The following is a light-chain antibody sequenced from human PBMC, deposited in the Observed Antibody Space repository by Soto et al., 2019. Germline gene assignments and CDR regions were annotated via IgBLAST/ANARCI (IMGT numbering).Light chain of an antibody. V-gene: IGLV2-11*01. CDR1: SSDVGGYHY. Sequence: QSALTQPRSVSGSPGQSVTISCTGISSDVGGYHYVSWYQQHPGKAPKLMIFDVSKRPSGVPDRFSGSKSGNTASLTISGLQGEDEADYYCCSYAGSYVFGTGTKVTVL. CDR3: CSYAGSYV. J-gene: IGLJ1*01. CDR2: DVS.